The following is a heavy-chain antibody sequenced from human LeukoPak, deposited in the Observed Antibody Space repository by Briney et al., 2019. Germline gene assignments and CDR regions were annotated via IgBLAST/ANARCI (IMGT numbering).Heavy chain of an antibody. J-gene: IGHJ4*02. CDR2: ISSSGSNI. D-gene: IGHD2-2*01. CDR1: GFTVSSNY. Sequence: PGGSLRLSCAASGFTVSSNYMSWVRQAPGKGLEWVSYISSSGSNIYYADSVKGRFTISRDNAKNSLYLQMNSLRAEDTAVYYCARVRIVVVPAAIGYWGQGTLVTVSS. V-gene: IGHV3-11*04. CDR3: ARVRIVVVPAAIGY.